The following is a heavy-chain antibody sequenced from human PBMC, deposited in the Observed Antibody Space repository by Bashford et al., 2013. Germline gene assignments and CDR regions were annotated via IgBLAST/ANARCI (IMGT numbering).Heavy chain of an antibody. V-gene: IGHV3-48*03. J-gene: IGHJ4*02. D-gene: IGHD5-18*01. CDR2: ISSSGSTM. Sequence: VRQAPGKGLEWVSYISSSGSTMYYEDSVKGRFTISRDNAKNSLYLQMNSLRAEDTAVYYCARAGTPMVKLRLIYYFDYWGQGIQVTVSS. CDR3: ARAGTPMVKLRLIYYFDY.